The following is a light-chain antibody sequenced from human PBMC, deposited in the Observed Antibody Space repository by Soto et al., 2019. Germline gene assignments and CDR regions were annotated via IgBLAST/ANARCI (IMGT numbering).Light chain of an antibody. CDR3: MQGTHWPPT. CDR1: QSIVYSDGNAY. V-gene: IGKV2-30*01. CDR2: RAS. Sequence: DVVMTQSPLSLPVTLGQPASISCRSSQSIVYSDGNAYLSWFRQRPGQSPRRLIYRASNRDSGVPDRFSGSGSGTDFTLKIDRVEAEDVGIYYCMQGTHWPPTFGRGTRVEIK. J-gene: IGKJ1*01.